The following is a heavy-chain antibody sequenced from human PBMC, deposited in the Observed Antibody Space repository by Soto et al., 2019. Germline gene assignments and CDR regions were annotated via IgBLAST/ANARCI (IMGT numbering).Heavy chain of an antibody. J-gene: IGHJ5*02. CDR1: GGSSSKYY. Sequence: TLSLIGTVSGGSSSKYYWRWVRQRAGKGLEWVGRVCDGGYTNYNPSLKSRVTMSVDTSKNKFSLKLRSVTAADTAVYYCATDQVALLPGIISGWNWFDPWGQGTLVTVSS. CDR2: VCDGGYT. CDR3: ATDQVALLPGIISGWNWFDP. D-gene: IGHD3-16*01. V-gene: IGHV4-4*07.